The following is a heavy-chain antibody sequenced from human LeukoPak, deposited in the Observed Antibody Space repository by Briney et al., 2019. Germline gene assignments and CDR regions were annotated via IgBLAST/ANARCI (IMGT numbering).Heavy chain of an antibody. D-gene: IGHD6-19*01. CDR1: GFTVSVNY. CDR2: IYSGGNT. V-gene: IGHV3-66*01. J-gene: IGHJ5*02. Sequence: GGSLRLSCAAFGFTVSVNYMSWVRQAPGKGLECVSVIYSGGNTYYADSVKGRFTISRDNSKNTLYLQMNSLRAEDTAVYYCAKDAQAVAGSLSWFDPWGQGTLVTVSS. CDR3: AKDAQAVAGSLSWFDP.